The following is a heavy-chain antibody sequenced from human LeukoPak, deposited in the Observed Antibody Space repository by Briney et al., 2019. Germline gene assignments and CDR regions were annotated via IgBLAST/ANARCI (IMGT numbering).Heavy chain of an antibody. V-gene: IGHV3-66*01. Sequence: GASLRLSCVASGLVVSNNYMSWPRQSPGKGLERVGVIYSDEIIRYAHRERGSHLIPRDTSKNTVSAQNKRQRGDDTAVYYCAKGLRGMYPNILVSWGQGTLVTVSS. D-gene: IGHD2/OR15-2a*01. CDR3: AKGLRGMYPNILVS. J-gene: IGHJ4*02. CDR2: IYSDEII. CDR1: GLVVSNNY.